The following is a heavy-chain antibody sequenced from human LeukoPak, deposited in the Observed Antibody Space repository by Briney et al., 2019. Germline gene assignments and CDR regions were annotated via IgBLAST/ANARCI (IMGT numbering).Heavy chain of an antibody. V-gene: IGHV3-7*04. CDR1: GFTFSNFW. CDR3: ARGDDFSGDH. D-gene: IGHD1-1*01. Sequence: GGSLRPSCAVSGFTFSNFWMSWVRQAPGRGLEWVANIHPEGNEKYHVESVKGRFTISIDNTKNLLFLQMNGLRVEDTAVYYCARGDDFSGDHWGQGTLVTVSS. J-gene: IGHJ4*02. CDR2: IHPEGNEK.